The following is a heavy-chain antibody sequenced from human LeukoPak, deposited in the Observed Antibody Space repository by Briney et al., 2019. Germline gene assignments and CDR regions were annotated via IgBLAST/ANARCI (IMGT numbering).Heavy chain of an antibody. J-gene: IGHJ4*02. Sequence: SQTLSLTCTVSGGSISSGDYYWSWIRQPPGKGLEWIGYIYYSGSTYYNPSLKSRVTISVDTSKNQFSLKLSSATAADTAVYYCAVMTTVRYLFDYWGQGTLVTVSS. D-gene: IGHD4-17*01. CDR1: GGSISSGDYY. V-gene: IGHV4-30-4*01. CDR3: AVMTTVRYLFDY. CDR2: IYYSGST.